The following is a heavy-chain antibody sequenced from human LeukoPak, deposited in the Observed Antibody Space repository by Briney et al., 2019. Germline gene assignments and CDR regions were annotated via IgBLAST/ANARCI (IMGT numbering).Heavy chain of an antibody. CDR1: GHTLTVHY. Sequence: ASVTVSCKASGHTLTVHYIHWVRQGPGQGLEWLRWITLHSGDTHYAQKYQGRLTMTSDTSISTGYMELSTLQFDDTAVYYCARAGQLGLDNWGQGTLVTVSS. CDR3: ARAGQLGLDN. J-gene: IGHJ1*01. CDR2: ITLHSGDT. D-gene: IGHD1-1*01. V-gene: IGHV1-2*02.